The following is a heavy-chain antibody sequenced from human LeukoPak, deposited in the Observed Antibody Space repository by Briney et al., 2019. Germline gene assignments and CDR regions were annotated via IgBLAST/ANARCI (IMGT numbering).Heavy chain of an antibody. CDR1: GGSISSYY. D-gene: IGHD3-10*01. CDR2: IYYSGST. Sequence: SETLSLTCTVSGGSISSYYWSWIRQPPGKGLEWIGYIYYSGSTNYNPSLKSRVTISVDTSKNQFSLKLSSVTAADTAVYYCARVPQPNIWFGELGYWGQGTLVTVCS. J-gene: IGHJ4*02. V-gene: IGHV4-59*08. CDR3: ARVPQPNIWFGELGY.